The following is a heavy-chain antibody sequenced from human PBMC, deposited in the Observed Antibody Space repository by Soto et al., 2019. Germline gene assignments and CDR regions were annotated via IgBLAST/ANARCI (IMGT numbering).Heavy chain of an antibody. J-gene: IGHJ1*01. V-gene: IGHV4-38-2*01. CDR2: VYQGGST. CDR3: AVGYCDNASCAREYFHH. CDR1: GYSINSGYY. D-gene: IGHD2-8*01. Sequence: PSETLSLTCAVSGYSINSGYYWAWIRQPPEKGLERIGSVYQGGSTYYNPSLKTRVTISVDTSKKRFSLKVRSVTAADTATYYCAVGYCDNASCAREYFHHWGQGTLVTVSS.